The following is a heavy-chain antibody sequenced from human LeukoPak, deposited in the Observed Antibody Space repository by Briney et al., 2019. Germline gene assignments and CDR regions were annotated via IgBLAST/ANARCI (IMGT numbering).Heavy chain of an antibody. CDR3: ASPYDILTGFRALYAFDI. D-gene: IGHD3-9*01. CDR1: GFTFSSYS. J-gene: IGHJ3*02. Sequence: GGSLRLSCAGSGFTFSSYSMNWVRQAPGKGLEWVAVISYDGSNKYYADSVKGRFTISRDNSKNTLYLQMNSLSAEDTAVYYCASPYDILTGFRALYAFDISGQGTMVTVSS. CDR2: ISYDGSNK. V-gene: IGHV3-30*03.